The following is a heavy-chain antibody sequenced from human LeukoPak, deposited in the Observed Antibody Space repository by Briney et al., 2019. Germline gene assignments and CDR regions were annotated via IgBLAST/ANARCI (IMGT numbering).Heavy chain of an antibody. V-gene: IGHV3-48*04. CDR1: GFTFVGHN. J-gene: IGHJ3*02. CDR3: AISPSSGSYHGAFDI. CDR2: VSISSSTI. Sequence: SGGSLRLSCAASGFTFVGHNMNWVRQAPGKGLEWVSFVSISSSTIYYADSVKGRFTISRDNAKNSLYLQMNSLRAEDTAVYYCAISPSSGSYHGAFDIWGQGTMVTVSS. D-gene: IGHD1-26*01.